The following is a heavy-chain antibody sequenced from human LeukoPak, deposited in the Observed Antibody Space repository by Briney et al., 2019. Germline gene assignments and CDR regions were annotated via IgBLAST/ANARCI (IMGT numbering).Heavy chain of an antibody. CDR1: GGSVSSDSYY. CDR2: IYYSGST. CDR3: AREGLYGDYVWSLDY. J-gene: IGHJ4*02. Sequence: SETLSLTCTVSGGSVSSDSYYWSWIRRPPGKGLEWIGYIYYSGSTNYNPSLKSRVTISVDTSKNQFSLKLSSVTAADTAVYYCAREGLYGDYVWSLDYWGQGTLVTVSS. D-gene: IGHD4-17*01. V-gene: IGHV4-61*01.